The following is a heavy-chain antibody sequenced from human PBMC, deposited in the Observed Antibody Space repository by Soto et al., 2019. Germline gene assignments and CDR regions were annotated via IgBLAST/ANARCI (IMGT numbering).Heavy chain of an antibody. CDR3: ARHQSHSSSYVDP. D-gene: IGHD6-13*01. Sequence: SETLSLTCAVSGGSISSGDYSWSWIRQPPGKGLEWIGYIYHSGSTYYNPPLKSRVTISVDASKNQFSLKLSSVTAADTAVYYCARHQSHSSSYVDPWGQGTLLTVSS. V-gene: IGHV4-30-2*01. CDR2: IYHSGST. J-gene: IGHJ5*02. CDR1: GGSISSGDYS.